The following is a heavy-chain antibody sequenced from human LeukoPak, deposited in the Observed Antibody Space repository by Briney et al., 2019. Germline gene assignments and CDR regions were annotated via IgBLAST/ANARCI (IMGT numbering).Heavy chain of an antibody. CDR2: IYYSGST. V-gene: IGHV4-31*03. D-gene: IGHD3-22*01. CDR1: GGSISSGGYY. Sequence: PSETLSLTCTVSGGSISSGGYYWSWIRQHPGKGLEWIGYIYYSGSTYYNPSLKSRVTISVDTSKNQFSLKLSSVTAADTAVYYCARGRRPDSSGQGDYFDYWGQGTLVAVSS. J-gene: IGHJ4*02. CDR3: ARGRRPDSSGQGDYFDY.